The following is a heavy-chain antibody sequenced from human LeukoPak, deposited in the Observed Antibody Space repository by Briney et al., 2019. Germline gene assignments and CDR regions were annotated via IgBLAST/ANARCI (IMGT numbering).Heavy chain of an antibody. D-gene: IGHD6-6*01. J-gene: IGHJ3*02. CDR3: ASSRAAPTAFDI. Sequence: PGGSLRLSCAASGFTFSSYAMHWVRQAPGKGLEWVAVISYDGSNKYYADSVKGRFTISRDNSKNTLYLQMNSLRAEDTAVYYCASSRAAPTAFDIWGQGTMVTVSS. V-gene: IGHV3-30-3*01. CDR1: GFTFSSYA. CDR2: ISYDGSNK.